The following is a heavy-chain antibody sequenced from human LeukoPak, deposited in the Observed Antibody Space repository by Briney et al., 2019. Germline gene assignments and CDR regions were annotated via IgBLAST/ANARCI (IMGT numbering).Heavy chain of an antibody. Sequence: SQTLSLTCTVSGYAITSGGFSWNWIRQSPGKGLEWIGYIYHSGSTYYNPSLKSRVTISVDRSKNQFSLKLSSVTAADTAVYYCARGGPAGGWFDPWGQGTLVTVSS. CDR3: ARGGPAGGWFDP. CDR1: GYAITSGGFS. J-gene: IGHJ5*02. V-gene: IGHV4-30-2*06. CDR2: IYHSGST.